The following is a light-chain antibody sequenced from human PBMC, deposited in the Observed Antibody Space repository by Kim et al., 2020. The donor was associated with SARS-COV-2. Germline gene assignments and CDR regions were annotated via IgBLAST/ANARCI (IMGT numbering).Light chain of an antibody. Sequence: GEPVHNSGTRSSGSIDGNYVQWYQQRPGGVPTTVIYEDDQRPSGVSDRFSGSIDNSSNSASLTISGLRTEDEADYYCQSYNRDNVIFGGGTKVTVL. J-gene: IGLJ2*01. CDR3: QSYNRDNVI. CDR1: SGSIDGNY. V-gene: IGLV6-57*03. CDR2: EDD.